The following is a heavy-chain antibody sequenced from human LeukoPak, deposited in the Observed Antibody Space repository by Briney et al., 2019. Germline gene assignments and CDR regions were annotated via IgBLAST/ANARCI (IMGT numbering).Heavy chain of an antibody. D-gene: IGHD3-22*01. CDR3: ARVRGYYYDSSGYSYFDY. CDR1: GGTFSSYA. V-gene: IGHV1-69*05. Sequence: GASVKVSCKASGGTFSSYAISWVRQAPGQGLEWMGGIIPIFGTANYAQKFQGRVTITTDESTSTAYMELSSLRSEDTAVYYCARVRGYYYDSSGYSYFDYWRQGTLVTVSS. CDR2: IIPIFGTA. J-gene: IGHJ4*02.